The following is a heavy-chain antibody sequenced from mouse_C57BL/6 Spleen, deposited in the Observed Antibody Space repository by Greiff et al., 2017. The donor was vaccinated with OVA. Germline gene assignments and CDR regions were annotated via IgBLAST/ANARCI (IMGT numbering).Heavy chain of an antibody. V-gene: IGHV1-52*01. CDR3: ARDYYGSRAWFAY. J-gene: IGHJ3*01. D-gene: IGHD1-1*01. CDR1: GHTFTSYW. CDR2: IDPSDSET. Sequence: QVQLQQPGAELVRPGSSVKLSCKASGHTFTSYWMHWVKQRPIQGLEWIGNIDPSDSETHYNQKFKDKATLTVDKSSSTAYMQLSSLTSEDSAVYYCARDYYGSRAWFAYWGQGTLVTVSA.